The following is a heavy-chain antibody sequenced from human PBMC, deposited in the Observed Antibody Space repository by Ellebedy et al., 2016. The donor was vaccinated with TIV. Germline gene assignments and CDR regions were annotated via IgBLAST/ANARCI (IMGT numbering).Heavy chain of an antibody. CDR3: ARVPYYDILTGYNDY. CDR2: INHSGST. V-gene: IGHV4-34*01. J-gene: IGHJ4*02. Sequence: SETLSLXXAVYGGSFSGYYWSWIRQPPGKGLEWIGEINHSGSTNYNPSLKSRVTISVDTSKNQFSLKLSSVTAADTAVYYCARVPYYDILTGYNDYWGQGTLVTVSS. CDR1: GGSFSGYY. D-gene: IGHD3-9*01.